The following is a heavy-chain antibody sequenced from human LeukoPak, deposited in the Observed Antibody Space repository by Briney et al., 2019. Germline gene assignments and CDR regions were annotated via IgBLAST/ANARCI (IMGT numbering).Heavy chain of an antibody. D-gene: IGHD2-2*02. CDR2: ISGSGDST. V-gene: IGHV3-23*01. J-gene: IGHJ4*02. CDR3: AATKGAYLFDY. CDR1: GFIFSSCA. Sequence: GGSLRLSCAASGFIFSSCAMSWVRQAPGKGLEWVSAISGSGDSTYYADSVKGRFTISRDNSKNTLYLQMNSLRAEGTAVYYCAATKGAYLFDYWGQGTLVTVSS.